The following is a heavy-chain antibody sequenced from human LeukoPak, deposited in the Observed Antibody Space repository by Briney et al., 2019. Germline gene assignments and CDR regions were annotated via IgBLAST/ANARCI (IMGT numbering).Heavy chain of an antibody. Sequence: PSQTLSLTCAVSGGSISSGGYSWSWIRQPPGKGLEWIGYIYHSGSTYYNPSLESRVTISEDTSKNQFSLKLSSVTAADTAVYYCARERGKYYYGSGSYDDRGLDHWGQGTLVTVSS. V-gene: IGHV4-30-2*01. CDR3: ARERGKYYYGSGSYDDRGLDH. J-gene: IGHJ4*02. CDR2: IYHSGST. CDR1: GGSISSGGYS. D-gene: IGHD3-10*01.